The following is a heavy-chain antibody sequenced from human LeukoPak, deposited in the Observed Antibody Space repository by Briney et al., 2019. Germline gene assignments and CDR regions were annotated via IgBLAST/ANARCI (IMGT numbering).Heavy chain of an antibody. J-gene: IGHJ4*02. CDR1: DGSISSYY. V-gene: IGHV4-59*01. Sequence: TPSETLSLTCTVSDGSISSYYWSWIRQPPGKGLEWIGYIYYSGSTNYNPSLKSRVTISVDTSKNQFSLKLSSVTAADTAVYYCAKLGTRASDYWGQGTLVTVSS. CDR2: IYYSGST. D-gene: IGHD1-1*01. CDR3: AKLGTRASDY.